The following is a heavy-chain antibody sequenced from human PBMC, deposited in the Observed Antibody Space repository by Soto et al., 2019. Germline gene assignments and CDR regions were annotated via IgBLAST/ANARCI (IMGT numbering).Heavy chain of an antibody. CDR1: GFTFSNYG. Sequence: QVQLVESGGDVVQPGRSLRLSCAASGFTFSNYGMHWARQAPGKGLEWVAAILYDGSNKYYADSVKGRFTTSRDNSKNTLNLQMNSLRAEDTAVYYCEGGTYYLAYCGQGTLVTFSS. D-gene: IGHD1-26*01. CDR3: EGGTYYLAY. CDR2: ILYDGSNK. J-gene: IGHJ4*02. V-gene: IGHV3-33*01.